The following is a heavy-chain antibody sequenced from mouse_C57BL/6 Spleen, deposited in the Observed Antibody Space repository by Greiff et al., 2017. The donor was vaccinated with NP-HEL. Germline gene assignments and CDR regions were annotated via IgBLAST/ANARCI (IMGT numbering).Heavy chain of an antibody. V-gene: IGHV1-22*01. CDR1: GYTFTDYN. CDR2: INPNNGGT. Sequence: EVQLQQSGPELVKPGASVKMSCKASGYTFTDYNMHWVKQSHGKSLEWIGYINPNNGGTSYNQKFKGKATLTVHKSSSTAYMELRSLTSEDSAVYYCARGTGSSPLDFDVWGTGTTVTVSS. CDR3: ARGTGSSPLDFDV. J-gene: IGHJ1*03. D-gene: IGHD1-1*01.